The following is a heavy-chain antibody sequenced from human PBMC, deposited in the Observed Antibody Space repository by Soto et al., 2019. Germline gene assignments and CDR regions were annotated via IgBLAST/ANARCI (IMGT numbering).Heavy chain of an antibody. D-gene: IGHD3-9*01. J-gene: IGHJ4*02. Sequence: QVQLVQSGAEVKKPGASVKVSCKTSGFTFTSYYIHWVRQAPGQGLEWMGTINPSGGSTSYAQKFQDRVTMTRDTSTRTLYMELSSLRSEDTAVYYCARDKDILTGYNGGGFDYWGQGTLVTVSS. V-gene: IGHV1-46*01. CDR1: GFTFTSYY. CDR3: ARDKDILTGYNGGGFDY. CDR2: INPSGGST.